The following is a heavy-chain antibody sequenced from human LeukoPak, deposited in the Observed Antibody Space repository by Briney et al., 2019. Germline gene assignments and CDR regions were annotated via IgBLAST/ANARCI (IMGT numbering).Heavy chain of an antibody. CDR2: VDPEGGEA. Sequence: ASVKVSCKVSGYTFTDYYMHWVQQAPGKGLEWMGLVDPEGGEAIHAEKFQGRVTITADTSTDTAYMELSSLRSEDTAVYYCATGTSSSSWVFDYWGQGTLVTVSS. V-gene: IGHV1-69-2*01. CDR3: ATGTSSSSWVFDY. D-gene: IGHD6-6*01. J-gene: IGHJ4*02. CDR1: GYTFTDYY.